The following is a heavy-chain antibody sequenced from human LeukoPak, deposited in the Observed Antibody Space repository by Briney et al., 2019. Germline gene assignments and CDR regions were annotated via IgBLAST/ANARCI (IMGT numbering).Heavy chain of an antibody. V-gene: IGHV4-39*07. CDR2: IYYSGST. Sequence: SETLSLTCTVSGGSISSSSYYWGWIRQPPGKGLEWIGSIYYSGSTYYNPSLRSRVTISVDTSKNQFSLKLSSVTAADTAVYYCARDGASGYYGSGSLFDYWGQGTLVTVSS. J-gene: IGHJ4*02. CDR1: GGSISSSSYY. D-gene: IGHD3-10*01. CDR3: ARDGASGYYGSGSLFDY.